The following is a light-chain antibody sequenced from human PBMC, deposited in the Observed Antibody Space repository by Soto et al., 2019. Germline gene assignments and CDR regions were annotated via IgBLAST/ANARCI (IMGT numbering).Light chain of an antibody. CDR3: KQYYNTPWT. Sequence: DIVMTQSPDSLAVSLGERATINCKASQSVLHSSSNKQYLAWYQHKSGQPPKLLIDWASTRVSGVPDRFSGSGSGTDFTLTISSLQAEDVAVYYCKQYYNTPWTFGQGTKVEIK. CDR1: QSVLHSSSNKQY. V-gene: IGKV4-1*01. J-gene: IGKJ1*01. CDR2: WAS.